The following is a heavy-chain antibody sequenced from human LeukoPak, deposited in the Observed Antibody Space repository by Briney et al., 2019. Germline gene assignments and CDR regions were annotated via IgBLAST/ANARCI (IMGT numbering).Heavy chain of an antibody. J-gene: IGHJ4*02. CDR2: MNPNSGNT. D-gene: IGHD3-16*02. Sequence: ASVKVSCKASGYTFTSYDINWVRQATGQGLEWMGWMNPNSGNTGYAQEFQGRVTMTRNTSISTAYMELSSLRSEDTAVYYCARVGGLYDYVWGSYRPFDYWGQGTLVTVSS. CDR1: GYTFTSYD. V-gene: IGHV1-8*01. CDR3: ARVGGLYDYVWGSYRPFDY.